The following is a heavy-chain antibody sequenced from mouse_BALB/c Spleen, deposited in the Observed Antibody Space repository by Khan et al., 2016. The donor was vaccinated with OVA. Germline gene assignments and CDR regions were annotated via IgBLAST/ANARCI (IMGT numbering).Heavy chain of an antibody. J-gene: IGHJ4*01. CDR3: ARLTLRLDY. V-gene: IGHV1S137*01. Sequence: QVQLKESGPELVRPGVSVKISCKGSGYTFTDYGMHWVRQSPAESLEWIGVITTYSGDTNYNQKFKGKATMTVDKSSSTAYMELARLTSEDSAIYYCARLTLRLDYWGQGTSVTVSS. CDR2: ITTYSGDT. CDR1: GYTFTDYG. D-gene: IGHD1-1*01.